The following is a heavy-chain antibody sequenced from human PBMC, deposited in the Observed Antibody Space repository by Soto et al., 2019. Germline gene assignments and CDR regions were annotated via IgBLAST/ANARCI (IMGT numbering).Heavy chain of an antibody. J-gene: IGHJ4*02. CDR1: GGTFSSYA. V-gene: IGHV1-69*13. D-gene: IGHD2-21*02. CDR2: IIPIFGTA. CDR3: ARGSGNIVVVTEKLYYFDY. Sequence: SVKVSCKASGGTFSSYAISWVRQAPGQGLEWMGGIIPIFGTANYAQKFQGRVTITADESTSTAYMELSSLRSEDTAVYYCARGSGNIVVVTEKLYYFDYWGQGTLVTVSS.